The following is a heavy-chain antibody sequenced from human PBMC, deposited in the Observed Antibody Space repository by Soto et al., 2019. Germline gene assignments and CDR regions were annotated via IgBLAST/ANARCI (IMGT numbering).Heavy chain of an antibody. CDR1: GYSFTSYW. CDR2: IYPGDSET. D-gene: IGHD6-13*01. V-gene: IGHV5-51*01. J-gene: IGHJ5*02. Sequence: GESLKISWKGSGYSFTSYWIGWGGQMPGKGLEWIGLIYPGDSETRYSPPFQGQVTISADKSISTAYLQWSSLKASDTAMYYCARRGSSWTGWFDPWGQGTLVTVSS. CDR3: ARRGSSWTGWFDP.